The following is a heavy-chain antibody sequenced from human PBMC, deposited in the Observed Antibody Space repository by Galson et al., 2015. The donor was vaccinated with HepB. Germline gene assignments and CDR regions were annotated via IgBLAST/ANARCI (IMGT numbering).Heavy chain of an antibody. Sequence: SLRLSCAASGFSFSSYVMTWVRQAPGKGLEWVSLISVSGGTTYYADSLKGRFIISRDNSKNTLYLQMNGLRADDTAVYYCAKNLAGTAWYYSDYWGQGTLVTVSS. J-gene: IGHJ4*02. V-gene: IGHV3-23*01. CDR2: ISVSGGTT. CDR3: AKNLAGTAWYYSDY. CDR1: GFSFSSYV. D-gene: IGHD2-21*02.